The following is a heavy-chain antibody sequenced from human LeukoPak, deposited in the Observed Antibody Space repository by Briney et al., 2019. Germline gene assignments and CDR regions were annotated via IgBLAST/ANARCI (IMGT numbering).Heavy chain of an antibody. CDR3: AKSQRPIYWYFDL. CDR2: ISGSGGST. Sequence: GGTLRLSCAASGFTLSSYGMSWVRQAPGKGLEWVSAISGSGGSTYYADSVKGRFTISRDNSKNTLYLQMNSLRAEDTAVYYCAKSQRPIYWYFDLWGRGTLVTVSS. J-gene: IGHJ2*01. V-gene: IGHV3-23*01. CDR1: GFTLSSYG.